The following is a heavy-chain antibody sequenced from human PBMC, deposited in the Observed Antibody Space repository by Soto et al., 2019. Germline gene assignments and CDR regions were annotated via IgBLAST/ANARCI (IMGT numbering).Heavy chain of an antibody. Sequence: PGGSLRLSCAASGFTFSSYAMSWVRQAPGKGLEWVSAISGSGGNTYYADSVKGRFTISRDNSKNTLYLQMNSLRAEDTAVCYCATDDHSNYVGGSRPKYGMDVWGQGTTVTVSS. J-gene: IGHJ6*02. CDR3: ATDDHSNYVGGSRPKYGMDV. V-gene: IGHV3-23*01. D-gene: IGHD4-4*01. CDR1: GFTFSSYA. CDR2: ISGSGGNT.